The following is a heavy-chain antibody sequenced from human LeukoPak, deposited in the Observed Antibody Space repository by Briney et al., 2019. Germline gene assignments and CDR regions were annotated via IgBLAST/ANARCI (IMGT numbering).Heavy chain of an antibody. CDR2: INPNSGGT. CDR3: ARVRYSGSYLLFDY. D-gene: IGHD1-26*01. Sequence: VKVSCKASGYTFTGYYMHWVRQAPGQGLEWMGWINPNSGGTNYAQKFQGRVTMTRDTSISTAYMELSRLRSDDTAVYYCARVRYSGSYLLFDYWSQGTLVTVSS. CDR1: GYTFTGYY. J-gene: IGHJ4*02. V-gene: IGHV1-2*02.